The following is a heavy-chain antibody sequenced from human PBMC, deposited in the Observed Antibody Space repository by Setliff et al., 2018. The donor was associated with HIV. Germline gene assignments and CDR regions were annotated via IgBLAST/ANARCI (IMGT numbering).Heavy chain of an antibody. J-gene: IGHJ4*02. V-gene: IGHV4-39*02. D-gene: IGHD3-22*01. CDR1: GDSVSNDNYY. CDR3: ASPSDYYENSGLDY. Sequence: PSETLSLTCAVSGDSVSNDNYYWGWIRQPPGKGLEWIGSFHYGGTPNYNPSLRGRVDISIDTSKNHFSLRLTSVTAADTAAYYCASPSDYYENSGLDYWGQGKLVTVPQ. CDR2: FHYGGTP.